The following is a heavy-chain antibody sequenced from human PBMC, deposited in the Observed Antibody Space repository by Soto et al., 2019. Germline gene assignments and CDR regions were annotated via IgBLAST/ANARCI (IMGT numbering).Heavy chain of an antibody. V-gene: IGHV3-21*06. J-gene: IGHJ4*01. CDR1: GFTFTRYS. CDR2: ISSTTKYI. Sequence: EVQLVASGGGRVQPVGSLRLSSAASGFTFTRYSMNWVRQAPGKGLEWVSSISSTTKYIYYGDSMKDRFTISRDNAKNSPYLEINSLRAEDTAVYYCARESEDLTSNFDYWGHGTLGAVSS. CDR3: ARESEDLTSNFDY.